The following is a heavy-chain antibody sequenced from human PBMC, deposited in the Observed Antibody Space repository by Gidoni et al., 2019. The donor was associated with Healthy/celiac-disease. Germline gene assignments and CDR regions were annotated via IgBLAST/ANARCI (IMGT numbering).Heavy chain of an antibody. J-gene: IGHJ6*02. CDR3: ARAGGGAYCTNGVCPREYYYGMDV. CDR1: GFTFSSYW. V-gene: IGHV3-74*01. CDR2: INSDGSST. Sequence: EVQLVESGGGLVQPGGSLRLSCAASGFTFSSYWMHWVRPAPGKGLVWVSRINSDGSSTSYADSVKGRFTISRDNAKNTLYLQMNSLRAEDTAVYYCARAGGGAYCTNGVCPREYYYGMDVWGQGTTVTVSS. D-gene: IGHD2-8*01.